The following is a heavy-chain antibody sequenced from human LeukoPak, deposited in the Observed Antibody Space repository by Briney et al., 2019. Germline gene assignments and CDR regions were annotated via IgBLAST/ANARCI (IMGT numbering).Heavy chain of an antibody. CDR2: ISGSGGST. D-gene: IGHD1-7*01. J-gene: IGHJ4*02. V-gene: IGHV3-23*01. CDR1: GFTFSSYA. Sequence: GGSLRLSCAASGFTFSSYAMSWVRQAPGKGLEWVSAISGSGGSTYYADSVKGRFTISRDNSKNTPYLQMNSLRAEDTAVYYCAKVYWNYRGFDYWGQGTLVTVSS. CDR3: AKVYWNYRGFDY.